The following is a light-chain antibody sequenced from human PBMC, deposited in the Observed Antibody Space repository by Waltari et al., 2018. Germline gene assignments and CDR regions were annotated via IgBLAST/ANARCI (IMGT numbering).Light chain of an antibody. Sequence: SSELTQDPAVSVALGQTVRVHCQGDSPRNYYASWYQQKPGQAPHLVLFGQNNRPAGIPARFSGSSSGNTASLIITGAQAEDEADYYCNSRDSTGKLYVFGAGTKVTVL. CDR2: GQN. V-gene: IGLV3-19*01. CDR1: SPRNYY. CDR3: NSRDSTGKLYV. J-gene: IGLJ1*01.